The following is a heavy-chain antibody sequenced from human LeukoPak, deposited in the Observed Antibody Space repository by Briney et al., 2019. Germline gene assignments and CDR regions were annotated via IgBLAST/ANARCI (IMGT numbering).Heavy chain of an antibody. Sequence: PGGSLRLSCAASGFTFSRYGMHWVRQAPGKGLDSVAFIRYDGSDKYYADSVKGRFTISRDNSKNTLYLQMNSLRAEDTAVYYCAKDSWEVGATSEIDYWGQGTLVTVSS. V-gene: IGHV3-30*02. CDR3: AKDSWEVGATSEIDY. D-gene: IGHD1-26*01. CDR2: IRYDGSDK. J-gene: IGHJ4*02. CDR1: GFTFSRYG.